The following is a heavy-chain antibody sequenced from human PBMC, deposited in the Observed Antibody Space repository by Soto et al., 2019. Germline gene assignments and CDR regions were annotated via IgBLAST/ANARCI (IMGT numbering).Heavy chain of an antibody. D-gene: IGHD3-22*01. CDR3: ARVRSSGDSLGY. Sequence: QVQLQESGPGLVKPSETLSLTCTVSVASFTSVSYSGGGSRQPPGKGLEWIGYIYYSGSTNYNPSLKSRVTISVDTSKNQFSLKLSSVTAADTAVYYCARVRSSGDSLGYWGQGTLVTVSS. J-gene: IGHJ4*02. CDR1: VASFTSVSYS. V-gene: IGHV4-61*01. CDR2: IYYSGST.